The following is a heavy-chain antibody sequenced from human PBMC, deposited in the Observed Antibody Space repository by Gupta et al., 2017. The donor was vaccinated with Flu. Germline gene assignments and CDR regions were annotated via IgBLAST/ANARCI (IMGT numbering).Heavy chain of an antibody. J-gene: IGHJ5*02. D-gene: IGHD5-18*01. CDR3: ARRGGYLDWFDP. Sequence: FRSYWMSWVRQAPGKGLEWVANIKQDGSEKYYVDSVKGRFTISRDNAKNSLYLQMNSLRAEDTAVYYCARRGGYLDWFDPWGQGTLVTVSS. V-gene: IGHV3-7*01. CDR2: IKQDGSEK. CDR1: FRSYW.